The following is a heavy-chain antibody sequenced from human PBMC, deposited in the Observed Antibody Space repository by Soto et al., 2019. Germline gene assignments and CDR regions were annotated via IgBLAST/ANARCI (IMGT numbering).Heavy chain of an antibody. J-gene: IGHJ4*02. V-gene: IGHV3-64D*08. CDR3: VKGNLVLRYYSEF. Sequence: GGSLRLSCSVSGITFRNYAMHWVRQAPGRGLEYVSGITIDVENTWHADSVKDRFTISRDNSDDTLYLQMSSLRVEDTAKYYCVKGNLVLRYYSEFWGTGKMVTVSS. CDR1: GITFRNYA. D-gene: IGHD3-16*01. CDR2: ITIDVENT.